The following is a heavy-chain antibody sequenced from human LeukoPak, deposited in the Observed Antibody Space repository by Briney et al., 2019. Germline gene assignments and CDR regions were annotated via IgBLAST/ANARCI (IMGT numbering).Heavy chain of an antibody. J-gene: IGHJ6*02. CDR3: ARERWHCRVNCYSVYYYALDV. D-gene: IGHD2-15*01. CDR2: INPGNGDT. Sequence: ASVKVSCKGSGYSFTNYAVHWVRQAPGQRLEWLGWINPGNGDTKYSQNFQGRVTVTSDTSAATAYVELNSLTSEDTAVYYCARERWHCRVNCYSVYYYALDVWGQGTTVTVSS. V-gene: IGHV1-3*01. CDR1: GYSFTNYA.